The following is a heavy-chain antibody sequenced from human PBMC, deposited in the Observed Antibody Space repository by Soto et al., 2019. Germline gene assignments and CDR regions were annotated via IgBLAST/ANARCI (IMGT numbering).Heavy chain of an antibody. CDR2: ISYDGSNK. CDR3: AKVITTGTTDYYYGMDV. J-gene: IGHJ6*02. D-gene: IGHD1-1*01. Sequence: QVQLVESGGGVVQPGRSLRLSCAASGFTFSSYGMHWVRQAPGKGLEWVAVISYDGSNKYYADSVKGRFTISRDNSKNTLYLQMNSLRAEDTAVYYCAKVITTGTTDYYYGMDVWGQGTTVTVSS. V-gene: IGHV3-30*18. CDR1: GFTFSSYG.